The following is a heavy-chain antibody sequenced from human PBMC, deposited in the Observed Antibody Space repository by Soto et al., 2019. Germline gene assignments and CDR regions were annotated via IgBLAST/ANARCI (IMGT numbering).Heavy chain of an antibody. CDR2: IYYSGST. V-gene: IGHV4-31*03. J-gene: IGHJ4*02. CDR3: ASSYYDILTGPNYYFDY. Sequence: SETLSLTCTVSGGSISSGGYYWSWIRQHPGKGLEWIGYIYYSGSTYYNPSLKSRVTVSVDTSKNQFSLKLSSVTAADTAVYYCASSYYDILTGPNYYFDYWGQGTLVTVSS. D-gene: IGHD3-9*01. CDR1: GGSISSGGYY.